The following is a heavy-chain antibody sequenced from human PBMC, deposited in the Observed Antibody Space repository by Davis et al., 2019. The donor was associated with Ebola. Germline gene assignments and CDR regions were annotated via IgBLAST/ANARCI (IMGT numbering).Heavy chain of an antibody. CDR3: ARDQRPEPDYGPGSGLCY. J-gene: IGHJ4*02. CDR2: INPSGGST. CDR1: GYTFTSYY. Sequence: ASVKVSCKASGYTFTSYYMHWVRQAPGQGLEWMGIINPSGGSTSYAQKFQGRVTMTRDTSTSTVYMELSSLRSEDTAVYYCARDQRPEPDYGPGSGLCYWGQGTLVTVSS. V-gene: IGHV1-46*01. D-gene: IGHD4-17*01.